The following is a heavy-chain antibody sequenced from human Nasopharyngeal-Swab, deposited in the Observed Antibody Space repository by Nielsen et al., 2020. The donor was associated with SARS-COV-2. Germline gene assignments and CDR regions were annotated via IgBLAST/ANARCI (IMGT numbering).Heavy chain of an antibody. D-gene: IGHD1-26*01. CDR3: ARSRGGSYFYGMDV. V-gene: IGHV3-30-3*01. CDR1: GFIFSSYA. Sequence: GESLKISWAASGFIFSSYAMHWVRQARGKGLEWVAVISYDGSNKYYADSVKGRFTISRDNSKNTLYLQMNSLRAEDTAVYYCARSRGGSYFYGMDVWGQGTTVTVPS. J-gene: IGHJ6*02. CDR2: ISYDGSNK.